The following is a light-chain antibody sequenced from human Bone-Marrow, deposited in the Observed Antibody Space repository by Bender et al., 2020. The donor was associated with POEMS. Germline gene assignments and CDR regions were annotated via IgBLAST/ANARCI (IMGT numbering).Light chain of an antibody. CDR3: QVWDTRNDHLVV. Sequence: SYELTQPPSVSVSPGQTARITCSGDALPKQYAFWYQQRPGQAPVLVVYGDIERPSGIPERFSGSNSANTATLTISRVEAGDEADYYCQVWDTRNDHLVVFGGGTKLTVL. J-gene: IGLJ2*01. CDR1: ALPKQY. V-gene: IGLV3-21*02. CDR2: GDI.